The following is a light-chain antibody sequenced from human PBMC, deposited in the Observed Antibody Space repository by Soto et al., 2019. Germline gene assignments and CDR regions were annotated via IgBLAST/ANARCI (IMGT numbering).Light chain of an antibody. J-gene: IGKJ1*01. CDR1: QSISSW. Sequence: DLQMTQSPSTPSASVGDRVTNTCRASQSISSWLAWYQQKPGKAPKLLIYDASSLESGVPSRFSGSGSGTEFTLTISSLQPDDFATYYCQQYNSYPWTFGQGTKVDIK. CDR2: DAS. V-gene: IGKV1-5*01. CDR3: QQYNSYPWT.